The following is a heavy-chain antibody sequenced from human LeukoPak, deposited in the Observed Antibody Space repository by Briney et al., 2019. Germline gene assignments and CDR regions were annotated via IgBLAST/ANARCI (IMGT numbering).Heavy chain of an antibody. J-gene: IGHJ4*02. CDR1: GFTFSSYE. D-gene: IGHD6-19*01. V-gene: IGHV3-48*03. CDR3: ARDRGSGWYVDY. Sequence: GSLRLSCAASGFTFSSYEMNWVRQAPGKGLEWVSYISSSGSTIYYADSVKGRFTISRDNAKNSLYLQMNSLRAEDTAVYYCARDRGSGWYVDYWGQGTLVTVSS. CDR2: ISSSGSTI.